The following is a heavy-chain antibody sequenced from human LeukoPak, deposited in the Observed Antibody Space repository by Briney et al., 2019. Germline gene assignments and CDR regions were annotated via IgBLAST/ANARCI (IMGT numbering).Heavy chain of an antibody. J-gene: IGHJ4*02. Sequence: SEALSLTCTVSVGSISNYYWSWIRQPPGKGLEWIGYIYYSGSTYYNPSLKRRVTLSVDTSKNQFSLKLSSVTAADTAVYYCARLVDSAVSFDYWGQGTLVTVSS. D-gene: IGHD5-18*01. V-gene: IGHV4-59*08. CDR2: IYYSGST. CDR1: VGSISNYY. CDR3: ARLVDSAVSFDY.